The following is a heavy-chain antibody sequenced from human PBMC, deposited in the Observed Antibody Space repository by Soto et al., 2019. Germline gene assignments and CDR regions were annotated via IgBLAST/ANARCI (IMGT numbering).Heavy chain of an antibody. D-gene: IGHD5-18*01. CDR2: ISAYIGNT. V-gene: IGHV1-18*04. CDR3: ARGPRKQLWVGYFDY. J-gene: IGHJ4*02. CDR1: GHTFTSYG. Sequence: ASVKVSCKASGHTFTSYGISWVRQAPGQGLEWMGWISAYIGNTNYAQKLQGRVTMTTDTSTSTAYMELRSLKSDDTAVYYCARGPRKQLWVGYFDYCGQGTLVTVSS.